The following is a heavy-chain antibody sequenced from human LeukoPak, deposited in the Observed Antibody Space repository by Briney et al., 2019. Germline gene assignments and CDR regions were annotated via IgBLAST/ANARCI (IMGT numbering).Heavy chain of an antibody. CDR1: GDSVSSVNS. Sequence: PSESLSLTCAVSGDSVSSVNSWNWASQSPGKGLEWIAKILYTGDTNYNPSLRSRVTLSIDNSNNEASLKLASVTAADSAVYYCARAQRGCSANSCYLDPWGPGILVTVSS. CDR2: ILYTGDT. CDR3: ARAQRGCSANSCYLDP. J-gene: IGHJ5*02. D-gene: IGHD2-15*01. V-gene: IGHV4-4*02.